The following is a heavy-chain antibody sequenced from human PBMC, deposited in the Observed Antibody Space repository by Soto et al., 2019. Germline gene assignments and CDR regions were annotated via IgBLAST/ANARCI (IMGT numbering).Heavy chain of an antibody. Sequence: GSLRLSCAASGFTFSSYSMNWVLQAPGKGLEWVSYISSSSSTIYYADSVKGRFTISRGNAKNSLYLQMNSLRDEDTAVYYCARTNYDILTGYYDYWGQGTLVTSPQ. J-gene: IGHJ4*02. V-gene: IGHV3-48*02. CDR1: GFTFSSYS. D-gene: IGHD3-9*01. CDR3: ARTNYDILTGYYDY. CDR2: ISSSSSTI.